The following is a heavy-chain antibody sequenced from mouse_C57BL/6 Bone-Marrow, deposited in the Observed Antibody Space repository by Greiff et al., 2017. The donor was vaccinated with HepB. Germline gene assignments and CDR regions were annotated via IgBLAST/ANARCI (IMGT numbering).Heavy chain of an antibody. CDR1: GFTFTDYY. D-gene: IGHD1-1*01. CDR3: ARPRITTVVDAMDY. V-gene: IGHV7-3*01. CDR2: IRNKANGYTT. J-gene: IGHJ4*01. Sequence: EVMLVESGGGLVQPGGSLSLSCAASGFTFTDYYMSWVRQPPGKALEWLGFIRNKANGYTTEYSTSVKGRFTISRDNSQSILYLQMNALRTEDSATYYCARPRITTVVDAMDYWGQGTSLTVSS.